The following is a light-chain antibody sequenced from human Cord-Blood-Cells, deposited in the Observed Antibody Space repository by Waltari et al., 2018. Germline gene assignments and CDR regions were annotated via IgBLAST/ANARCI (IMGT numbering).Light chain of an antibody. CDR2: GAS. CDR1: QSVSSSY. CDR3: QQYGSSTGT. Sequence: EIVLTQSPGTPSLSPGETATLSYRTSQSVSSSYLAWYQQKPGQAPRHLIYGASSRATGVPDRFSGSGSGTDFTLTISRVEPEDFAVYYGQQYGSSTGTFGQGTKVEIK. J-gene: IGKJ1*01. V-gene: IGKV3-20*01.